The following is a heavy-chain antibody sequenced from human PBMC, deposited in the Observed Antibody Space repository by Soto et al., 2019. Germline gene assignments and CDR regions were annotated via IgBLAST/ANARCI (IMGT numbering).Heavy chain of an antibody. CDR1: GFTVSSYD. Sequence: EMQLVESGGGLVQLGGSLRLSCAASGFTVSSYDMHWVRQATGKGLEWVSAIGTAGDTYYPGSVKGRFTISRENAKNSLYLQMNSLRAGDTAVYYCARGGIGSSWYTDYYYYMDVWGKGTTVTVSS. D-gene: IGHD6-13*01. CDR3: ARGGIGSSWYTDYYYYMDV. J-gene: IGHJ6*03. CDR2: IGTAGDT. V-gene: IGHV3-13*01.